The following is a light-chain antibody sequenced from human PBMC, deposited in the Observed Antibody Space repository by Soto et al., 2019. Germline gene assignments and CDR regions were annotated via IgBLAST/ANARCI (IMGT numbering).Light chain of an antibody. CDR3: QQYEVYPWT. J-gene: IGKJ1*01. V-gene: IGKV1-5*01. CDR1: QSISSW. Sequence: DIQMTQSPSTLSASVGDRVTITCRASQSISSWLGWYQQKPGKAPKLLIYDASSLESGVPSRFSGSGSGTEFTLTISSLQPDDSATYYCQQYEVYPWTFGRGTKVDI. CDR2: DAS.